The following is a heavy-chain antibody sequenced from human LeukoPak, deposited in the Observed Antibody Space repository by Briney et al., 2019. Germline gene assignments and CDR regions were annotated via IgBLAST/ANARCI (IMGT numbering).Heavy chain of an antibody. D-gene: IGHD1-26*01. CDR2: IYTTGST. Sequence: SETLSLTCTVSGGSISSSSYYWSWIRQPAGKGLEWIGRIYTTGSTSYNPSLKSRVTMSVDTSKKQISLKLSSVTAADTAVYYCARDFTDTGSSLVYYYYYYMDVWGKGITVTVSS. CDR3: ARDFTDTGSSLVYYYYYYMDV. V-gene: IGHV4-61*02. J-gene: IGHJ6*03. CDR1: GGSISSSSYY.